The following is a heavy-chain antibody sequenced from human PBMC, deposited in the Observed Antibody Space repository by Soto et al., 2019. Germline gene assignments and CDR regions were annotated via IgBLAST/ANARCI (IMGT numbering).Heavy chain of an antibody. D-gene: IGHD6-13*01. V-gene: IGHV3-11*01. CDR3: ARWILYSSSWYFDY. J-gene: IGHJ4*02. Sequence: GGSLRLSCAASGFTFSDYYMSWIRQAPGKGLEWVSYISSSGSTIYYADSVKGRFTISRDNAKNSLYLQMNSLRAEDTAVYYCARWILYSSSWYFDYWGQGTLVTVSS. CDR1: GFTFSDYY. CDR2: ISSSGSTI.